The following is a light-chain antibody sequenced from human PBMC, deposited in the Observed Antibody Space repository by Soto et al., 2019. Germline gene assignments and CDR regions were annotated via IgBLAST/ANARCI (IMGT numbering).Light chain of an antibody. Sequence: EIVMTQSPATLSVSPGERATLSCRASQSVGSNLAWYQQKPGRAPRLLIYGASARFTGIPARFSGSGSGTQFTLTISSLQSEDFAVYYCQQYNNWPRTFGQGTKVEI. V-gene: IGKV3-15*01. J-gene: IGKJ1*01. CDR3: QQYNNWPRT. CDR1: QSVGSN. CDR2: GAS.